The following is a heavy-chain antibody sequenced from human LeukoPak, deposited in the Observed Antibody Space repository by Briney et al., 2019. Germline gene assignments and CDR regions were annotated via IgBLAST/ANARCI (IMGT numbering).Heavy chain of an antibody. Sequence: SETLSLTCTVSGGSISSYYWSWIRQPPGKGLEWIGYIYYSGSTNYNPSLKSRVTISVDTSKNQFSLKLSSVTAAGTAVYYCATRVRGYCSGGSCSFDYWGQGTLVTVSS. J-gene: IGHJ4*02. D-gene: IGHD2-15*01. CDR1: GGSISSYY. CDR2: IYYSGST. CDR3: ATRVRGYCSGGSCSFDY. V-gene: IGHV4-59*01.